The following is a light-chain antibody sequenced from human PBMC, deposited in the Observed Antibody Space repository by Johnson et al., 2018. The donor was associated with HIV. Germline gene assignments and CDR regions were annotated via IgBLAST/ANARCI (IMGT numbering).Light chain of an antibody. J-gene: IGLJ1*01. CDR1: SSNIGRNY. CDR3: GTWDSSLSVYV. V-gene: IGLV1-51*02. Sequence: QSVLTQPPSVSAAPGQMVTISCSGSSSNIGRNYVSWYQQLPGTAPKLLIYQNTWRPSWIPDRFSGSTSGASATLAITGLQTGDEADYYCGTWDSSLSVYVFGNGTKVTVL. CDR2: QNT.